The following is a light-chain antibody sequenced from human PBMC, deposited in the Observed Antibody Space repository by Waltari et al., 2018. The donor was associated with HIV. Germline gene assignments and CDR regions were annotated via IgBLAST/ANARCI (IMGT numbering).Light chain of an antibody. J-gene: IGLJ3*02. CDR3: QSYDSSLSVWV. V-gene: IGLV1-40*01. Sequence: QSVLTQPPSVSGAPGQRVTIPCTGSRSNIGAGYDVHWYQQIPGTAPKLLIYGNSHRPSGVPDRFSGSKSGTSASLAITGLQAEDEADYYCQSYDSSLSVWVFGGGTKLTVL. CDR1: RSNIGAGYD. CDR2: GNS.